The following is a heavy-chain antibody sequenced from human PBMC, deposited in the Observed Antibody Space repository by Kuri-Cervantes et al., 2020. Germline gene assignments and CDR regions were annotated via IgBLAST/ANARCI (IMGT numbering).Heavy chain of an antibody. V-gene: IGHV3-48*04. CDR2: ISNSGGTI. CDR3: VRGGAWFAPFDY. J-gene: IGHJ4*02. D-gene: IGHD2-21*02. Sequence: GESLKISCAASGFTFSSYGMHWVRQAPGKGLEWISYISNSGGTIYSADSMEGRFTISRDNAKKSLYLQMNSLRAEDTAVYYCVRGGAWFAPFDYWGQGTLVTVSS. CDR1: GFTFSSYG.